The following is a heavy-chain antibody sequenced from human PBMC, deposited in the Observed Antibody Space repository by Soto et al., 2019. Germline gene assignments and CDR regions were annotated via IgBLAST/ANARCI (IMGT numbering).Heavy chain of an antibody. J-gene: IGHJ4*02. CDR1: GLTFSAYA. CDR3: AIYSLSSSRWVDFDY. Sequence: QVQLVESGGGVVQNGRSLRLSCAASGLTFSAYAMDWVRQAPGKGLEWVAVIWYDGSKKYYADSVKGRFTVTRDNSKNTRFLQMNILRAEDTAVYYCAIYSLSSSRWVDFDYCCQGTPVTVSS. CDR2: IWYDGSKK. D-gene: IGHD6-19*01. V-gene: IGHV3-33*01.